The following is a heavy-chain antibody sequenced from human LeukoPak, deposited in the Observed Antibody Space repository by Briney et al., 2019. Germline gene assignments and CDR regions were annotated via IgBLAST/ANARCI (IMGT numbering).Heavy chain of an antibody. J-gene: IGHJ2*01. CDR1: GYTFTSYD. CDR3: ARVYCSGGSCYRSYWYFDL. V-gene: IGHV1-8*01. Sequence: ASVKVSCKASGYTFTSYDFNWLRQATGQGPEWMGWMNPNSGATGYAQKFQGRVTMTRSASINTAYMELTDLRSEDTAVYYCARVYCSGGSCYRSYWYFDLWGRGTLVTVSS. D-gene: IGHD2-15*01. CDR2: MNPNSGAT.